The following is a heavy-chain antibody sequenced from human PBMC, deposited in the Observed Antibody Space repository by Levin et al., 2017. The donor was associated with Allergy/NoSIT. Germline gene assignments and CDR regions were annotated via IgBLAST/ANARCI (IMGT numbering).Heavy chain of an antibody. J-gene: IGHJ5*02. CDR2: IWYDGSNK. V-gene: IGHV3-33*01. CDR3: ARDLGEYIFDP. D-gene: IGHD1-26*01. CDR1: GFIFSSSV. Sequence: SCAASGFIFSSSVMHWVRQAPGKGLEWVAIIWYDGSNKFYADSVKGRFIISRDNSKNTLYLQMNSLRAEDTAVYYCARDLGEYIFDPWGQGTLVTVSS.